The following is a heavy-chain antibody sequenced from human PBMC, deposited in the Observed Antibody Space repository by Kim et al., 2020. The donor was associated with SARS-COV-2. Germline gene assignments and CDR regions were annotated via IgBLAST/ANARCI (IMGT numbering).Heavy chain of an antibody. D-gene: IGHD1-20*01. J-gene: IGHJ5*02. V-gene: IGHV6-1*01. Sequence: AVSVKSRITINPATSKNQFSLQLNSVTPEDTAVYYCARGYTAGFFWFDPWGQGTLVTVSS. CDR3: ARGYTAGFFWFDP.